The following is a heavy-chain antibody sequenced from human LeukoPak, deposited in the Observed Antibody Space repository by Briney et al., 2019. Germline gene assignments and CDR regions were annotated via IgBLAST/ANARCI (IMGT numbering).Heavy chain of an antibody. D-gene: IGHD5-18*01. Sequence: SETLSLTCTVSGGSMSSYYWSWVRQPAGKGLEWIGRVYASGSTYYNPSLKSRVTMSVDTSKNQFSLKLTSVTAADTAVYFCVRDVDTFFDYWGQGTLVTVSS. CDR3: VRDVDTFFDY. V-gene: IGHV4-4*07. CDR1: GGSMSSYY. CDR2: VYASGST. J-gene: IGHJ4*02.